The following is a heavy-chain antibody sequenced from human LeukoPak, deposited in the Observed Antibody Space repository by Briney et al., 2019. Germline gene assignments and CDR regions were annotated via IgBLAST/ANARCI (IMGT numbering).Heavy chain of an antibody. D-gene: IGHD3-10*01. V-gene: IGHV3-72*01. CDR1: GFTFSDYY. Sequence: PGGSLRLSCVVSGFTFSDYYMDWVRQTAGKGLGWIGRTKAKVDNYVTEYAASVKGRFTISRDESKSSLYLQMNSLKTEDTAVYYCARDNIGSYDYWGQGTRVTVSS. CDR2: TKAKVDNYVT. J-gene: IGHJ4*02. CDR3: ARDNIGSYDY.